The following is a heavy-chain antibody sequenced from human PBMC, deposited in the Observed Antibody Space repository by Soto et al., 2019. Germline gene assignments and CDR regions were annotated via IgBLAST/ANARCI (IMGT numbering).Heavy chain of an antibody. CDR1: GFTFSSYT. CDR2: ITSSSSAI. CDR3: ARDPNTGTYHFNY. J-gene: IGHJ4*02. D-gene: IGHD1-1*01. V-gene: IGHV3-21*01. Sequence: EVQLLESGGGLVKPGGSLRLSCAASGFTFSSYTMNWVRQAPGKGLEWVSSITSSSSAIYYADSVRGRFTISRDNAKNALYLQMNGLGAEGAAVYYCARDPNTGTYHFNYWGQGTLVTVSS.